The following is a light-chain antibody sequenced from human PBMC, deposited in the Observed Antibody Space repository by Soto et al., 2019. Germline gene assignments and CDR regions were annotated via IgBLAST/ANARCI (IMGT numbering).Light chain of an antibody. CDR1: SSNIGNNY. CDR3: GTWDSSLSVYV. V-gene: IGLV1-51*01. CDR2: DNN. J-gene: IGLJ1*01. Sequence: QSVLTQPPSVSAAPGQKVTISCSGSSSNIGNNYVSWYQQLPGTAPKLLIYDNNKRPSGIPDRFSGSKSGTSATLGITGLQTGYEADYYCGTWDSSLSVYVFGTGTKLTVL.